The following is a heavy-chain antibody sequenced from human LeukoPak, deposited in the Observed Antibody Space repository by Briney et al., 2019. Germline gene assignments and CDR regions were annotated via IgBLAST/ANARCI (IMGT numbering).Heavy chain of an antibody. J-gene: IGHJ4*02. Sequence: SVKVSCKASGGTFSSYAISWVRQAPGQGLEWMGRIIPILGIANYAQKFQGRVTITADKSTSTAYRELSSLRSEDTAVYYCASRSRYDSSGYYVSAPPDYWGQGTLVTVSS. CDR2: IIPILGIA. D-gene: IGHD3-22*01. V-gene: IGHV1-69*04. CDR1: GGTFSSYA. CDR3: ASRSRYDSSGYYVSAPPDY.